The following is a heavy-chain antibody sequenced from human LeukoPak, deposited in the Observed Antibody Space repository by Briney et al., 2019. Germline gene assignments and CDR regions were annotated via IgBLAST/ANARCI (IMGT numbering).Heavy chain of an antibody. J-gene: IGHJ4*02. V-gene: IGHV3-53*01. CDR2: IYGGGAT. CDR3: ARGRSSGPDDY. D-gene: IGHD6-19*01. CDR1: EFSVSSNY. Sequence: GGSLRLSCAVSEFSVSSNYMNWVRQAPGKGLEWVSVIYGGGATYYADSVRGRFTISRDNSKNMVSLQMTSLGAEDTAVYYCARGRSSGPDDYWGQGTLVTVSS.